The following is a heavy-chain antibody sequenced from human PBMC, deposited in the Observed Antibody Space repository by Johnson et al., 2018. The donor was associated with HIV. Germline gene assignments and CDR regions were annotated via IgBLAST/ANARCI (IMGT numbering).Heavy chain of an antibody. CDR3: VVERFIGTTSGSYAFDI. D-gene: IGHD3-10*01. J-gene: IGHJ3*02. V-gene: IGHV3-64*01. Sequence: VQLVESGGGLVQPGGSLRLSCAASGFTFSSFPIHWVRQAPGKGLEYVSAIRSNGETTHYATSLKGIFTISRDNSKNTVYLQMGSLRAEDMAVYYCVVERFIGTTSGSYAFDIWGQGKMVTVSS. CDR2: IRSNGETT. CDR1: GFTFSSFP.